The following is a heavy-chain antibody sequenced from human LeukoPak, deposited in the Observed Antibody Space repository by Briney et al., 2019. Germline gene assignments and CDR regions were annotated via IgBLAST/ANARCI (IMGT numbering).Heavy chain of an antibody. CDR1: GFKFSSYW. D-gene: IGHD7-27*01. CDR3: ARDLNWETY. CDR2: IKPDGSAK. J-gene: IGHJ4*02. V-gene: IGHV3-7*01. Sequence: GGSLRLSCATSGFKFSSYWMTWVRQAPGKGLEWLANIKPDGSAKYYVDSVKGRFTISRDNVENSLYLQMNSLRAEDTAVYYCARDLNWETYWGQGTLVSVSS.